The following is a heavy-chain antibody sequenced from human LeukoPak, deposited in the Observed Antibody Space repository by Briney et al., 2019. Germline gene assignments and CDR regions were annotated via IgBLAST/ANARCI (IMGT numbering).Heavy chain of an antibody. D-gene: IGHD5-18*01. CDR1: GFTFSSYG. J-gene: IGHJ1*01. CDR3: AKGPIQLWSSAEYFQH. CDR2: IRYDGTNK. V-gene: IGHV3-30*02. Sequence: GGSLRLSCAAAGFTFSSYGMHWVRQAPGKGLEWVAFIRYDGTNKYYADSVKGRFTISRDNSKNTLYLQMKSLRAEDTAVYYCAKGPIQLWSSAEYFQHWGQGTLVTVSS.